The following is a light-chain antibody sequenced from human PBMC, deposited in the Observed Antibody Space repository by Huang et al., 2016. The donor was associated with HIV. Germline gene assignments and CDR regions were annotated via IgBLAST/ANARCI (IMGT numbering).Light chain of an antibody. Sequence: EIVLTQSPGTLSLSPGERATLSCRASQRVSGNYLAGYQQKPGQAPRLLMYGGSRRAAGIPDRFSGSGSGTDFTLTISRLEPEDFAVYYCQQYGSSLPYTFGQGTKLEIK. J-gene: IGKJ2*01. CDR3: QQYGSSLPYT. CDR2: GGS. CDR1: QRVSGNY. V-gene: IGKV3-20*01.